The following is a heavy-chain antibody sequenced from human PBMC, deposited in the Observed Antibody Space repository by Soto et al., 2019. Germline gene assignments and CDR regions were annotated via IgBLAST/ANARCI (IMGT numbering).Heavy chain of an antibody. J-gene: IGHJ4*02. CDR2: SRRSSTLL. D-gene: IGHD5-18*01. CDR1: GFTFSDYS. CDR3: ARHEYPVQLWLQAPQSPAFDY. Sequence: WGSLRLSCAASGFTFSDYSMNWVRQAPWKWLEWVSSSRRSSTLLYYADSVKGRFTISRDTAKNSLYLQMNSLRAEDTAVYYCARHEYPVQLWLQAPQSPAFDYWGQGTLVTAPQ. V-gene: IGHV3-21*06.